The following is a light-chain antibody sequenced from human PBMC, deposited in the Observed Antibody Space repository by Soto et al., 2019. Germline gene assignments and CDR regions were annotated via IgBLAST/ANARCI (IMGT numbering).Light chain of an antibody. V-gene: IGLV2-8*01. CDR3: GSYAGSISYV. CDR2: EVS. J-gene: IGLJ1*01. CDR1: SSDVDSYNY. Sequence: QSALTQPPSASGSPGQSVTISCTGTSSDVDSYNYVSWYQQHPGKAPKLIIYEVSKRPSGVPDRFSGSKSGNTASLTVSGLQTEDEADYYCGSYAGSISYVFGTGTKLTVL.